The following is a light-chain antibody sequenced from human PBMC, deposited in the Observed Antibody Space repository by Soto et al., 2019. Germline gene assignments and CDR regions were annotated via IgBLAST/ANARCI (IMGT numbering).Light chain of an antibody. J-gene: IGKJ4*01. CDR1: QSVSNNY. CDR3: YQYGRSPLT. V-gene: IGKV3-20*01. Sequence: EIVLTQSPGTLSLSPGERATLSCRASQSVSNNYLAWYQQKPGQAHRLLISGASSRATRIPDRFNGSGSGTDFTLTISRLVPEDFAVYYCYQYGRSPLTFGGGTKVEIK. CDR2: GAS.